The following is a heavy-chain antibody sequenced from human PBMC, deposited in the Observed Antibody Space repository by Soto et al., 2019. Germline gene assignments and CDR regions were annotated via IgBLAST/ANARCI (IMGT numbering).Heavy chain of an antibody. J-gene: IGHJ3*01. D-gene: IGHD3-10*01. V-gene: IGHV4-31*03. CDR2: INYSGTT. CDR1: GGSISSGAYY. Sequence: QVQLQESGPGLVKSSQTLSLTCTVSGGSISSGAYYWSWIRQHPGKDLEWIGYINYSGTTYLSPSLQSRGTMSVDTSKNQFSLRLRSVTPADTAVYFCARVSGNAFDVWGQGTMVSVSS. CDR3: ARVSGNAFDV.